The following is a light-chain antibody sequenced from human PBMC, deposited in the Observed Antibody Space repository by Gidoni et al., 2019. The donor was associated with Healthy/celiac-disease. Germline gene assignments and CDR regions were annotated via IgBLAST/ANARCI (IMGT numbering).Light chain of an antibody. V-gene: IGLV2-14*01. CDR3: SSYTSSSTPFYV. Sequence: QPALTQLASGPGSPGQSITIPCTGTSSDVGGYNYVSWYQQHPGKAPNLIIYEVSNRPSGVSNRFSGSKSGNTASLTISGLQAEDEADYYCSSYTSSSTPFYVFGTGTKVTVL. CDR2: EVS. CDR1: SSDVGGYNY. J-gene: IGLJ1*01.